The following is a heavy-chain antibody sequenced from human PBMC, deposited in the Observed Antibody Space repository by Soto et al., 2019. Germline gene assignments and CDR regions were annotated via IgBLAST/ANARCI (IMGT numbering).Heavy chain of an antibody. Sequence: ASVKVSCKASGGTFNNYPITWVRQAPGEGLEWMGGSIPIFGTANYAQKFQGRVTISVDESTSTAYMELSSLRSEDTAVYYCARGRGYSGDDHYYYFDMDVWGQGTTVTVS. J-gene: IGHJ6*02. V-gene: IGHV1-69*13. CDR1: GGTFNNYP. D-gene: IGHD5-12*01. CDR2: SIPIFGTA. CDR3: ARGRGYSGDDHYYYFDMDV.